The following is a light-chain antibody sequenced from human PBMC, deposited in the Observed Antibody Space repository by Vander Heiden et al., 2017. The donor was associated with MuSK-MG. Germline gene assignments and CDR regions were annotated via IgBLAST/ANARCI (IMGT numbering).Light chain of an antibody. V-gene: IGLV2-23*01. CDR3: CSYAGSSTPYV. J-gene: IGLJ1*01. Sequence: QPALTQPASVSGSPGQSITIPCPGTSSDVGSYNLVSWYQQHPGKAPKLMIYEGSKRPSGVSNRFSGSKSGNTASLTISGLQAEDEADYYCCSYAGSSTPYVFGTGTKVTVL. CDR2: EGS. CDR1: SSDVGSYNL.